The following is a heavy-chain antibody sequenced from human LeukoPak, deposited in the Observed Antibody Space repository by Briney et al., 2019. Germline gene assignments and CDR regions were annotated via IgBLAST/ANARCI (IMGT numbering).Heavy chain of an antibody. J-gene: IGHJ3*02. D-gene: IGHD3-10*01. CDR3: TRALRITMVRGVIISTDAFDI. Sequence: GGSLRLSCADSGLTCSDHYMDWVRQAPGKGLEWVGFIRSKAYGGTTEYAASVKGRFTISRDDSKSIAYLQMNSLKTEDTAVYYCTRALRITMVRGVIISTDAFDIWGQGTMVTVSS. CDR1: GLTCSDHY. CDR2: IRSKAYGGTT. V-gene: IGHV3-49*04.